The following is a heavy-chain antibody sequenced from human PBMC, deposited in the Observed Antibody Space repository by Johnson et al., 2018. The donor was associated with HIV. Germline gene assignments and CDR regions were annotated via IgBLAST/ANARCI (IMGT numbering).Heavy chain of an antibody. CDR1: GFTFSRYW. J-gene: IGHJ3*02. CDR3: ARGYSSSSDDAFDI. V-gene: IGHV3-7*03. D-gene: IGHD6-13*01. CDR2: INQDGSEK. Sequence: VQLVESGGGLVQPGGSLRLSCAASGFTFSRYWMSWVRQAPGKGLEWVANINQDGSEKYYVASVRGRFTISRDNAKNSLSLQMNSLRAEDTAMYYCARGYSSSSDDAFDIWGQGTLVTVSS.